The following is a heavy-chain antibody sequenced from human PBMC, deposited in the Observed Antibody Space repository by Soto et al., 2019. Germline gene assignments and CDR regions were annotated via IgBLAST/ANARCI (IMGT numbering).Heavy chain of an antibody. CDR1: GFTFSSYG. J-gene: IGHJ6*02. Sequence: GGSLRLSCAASGFTFSSYGMHWVRQAPGKGLEWVAVIWYDGSNKYYADSVKGRFTISRDNSKNTLYLQMNSLRAEDTAVYYCARVDNLNFWSGYFSRPAYYYGMDVWGQGTTVTVSS. D-gene: IGHD3-3*01. V-gene: IGHV3-33*01. CDR3: ARVDNLNFWSGYFSRPAYYYGMDV. CDR2: IWYDGSNK.